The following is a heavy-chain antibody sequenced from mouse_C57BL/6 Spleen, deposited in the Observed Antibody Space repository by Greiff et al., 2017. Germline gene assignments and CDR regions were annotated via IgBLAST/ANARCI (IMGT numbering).Heavy chain of an antibody. CDR1: GYTFTSYW. CDR3: ARGAYYGSSLDY. D-gene: IGHD1-1*01. Sequence: VQLQQPGAELVMPGASVKLSCKASGYTFTSYWMHWVKQRPGQGLEWIGEIDPSDSYTTYNQKFKGKSTLTVDKSSSPAYMQLSSLTSEDSAVYYCARGAYYGSSLDYWRQGTTLTVAS. CDR2: IDPSDSYT. V-gene: IGHV1-69*01. J-gene: IGHJ2*01.